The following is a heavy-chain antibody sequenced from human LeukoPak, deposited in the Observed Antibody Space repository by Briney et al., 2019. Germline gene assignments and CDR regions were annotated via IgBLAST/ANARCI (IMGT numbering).Heavy chain of an antibody. CDR2: ISSSSSYI. Sequence: GGSLRLSCAASGFTFSSYSMNWVRQAPGKGLEWVSSISSSSSYIYYADSVKGRFTISRDNAKNSLYLQMYSLRAEDTAVYYCARDFLYRGYYAPIDYWGQGTLVTVSS. CDR3: ARDFLYRGYYAPIDY. D-gene: IGHD3-22*01. CDR1: GFTFSSYS. V-gene: IGHV3-21*01. J-gene: IGHJ4*02.